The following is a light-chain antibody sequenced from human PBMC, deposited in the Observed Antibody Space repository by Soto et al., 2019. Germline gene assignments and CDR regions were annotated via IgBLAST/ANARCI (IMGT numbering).Light chain of an antibody. J-gene: IGKJ2*01. CDR3: QQRSNCPQNT. Sequence: EIVLTQSPATLSLSPGERATLSCRASQSVSSYLAWYQHKPGQASRLLLYDASNRATGIPARFSCSGSGTDFSLTIRSLEPEDFAVYYYQQRSNCPQNTLGQRTKLEIK. CDR1: QSVSSY. V-gene: IGKV3-11*01. CDR2: DAS.